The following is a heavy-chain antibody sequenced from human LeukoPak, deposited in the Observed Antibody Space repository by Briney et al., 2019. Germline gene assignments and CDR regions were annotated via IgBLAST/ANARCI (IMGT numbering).Heavy chain of an antibody. CDR2: ISGSGGST. V-gene: IGHV3-23*01. CDR3: ASSTHITMVRGVIISFDY. CDR1: GFIFSSYA. D-gene: IGHD3-10*01. Sequence: GGSLRLSCAASGFIFSSYAMSWVRQAPGKGLEWVSAISGSGGSTYYADSVKGRFTISRDNSKNTLYLQMNSLRAEDTAVYYCASSTHITMVRGVIISFDYWGQGTLVTVSS. J-gene: IGHJ4*02.